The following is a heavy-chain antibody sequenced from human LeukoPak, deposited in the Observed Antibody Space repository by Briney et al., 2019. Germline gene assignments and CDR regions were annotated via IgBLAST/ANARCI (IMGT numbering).Heavy chain of an antibody. CDR2: MNPNSGNT. J-gene: IGHJ6*02. V-gene: IGHV1-8*01. Sequence: ASVKVSCKASGYTFTSYDINWVRQATGQGLEWMGWMNPNSGNTGYAQKFQGRVTMTRNTSISTAYMELSSLRSEDTAVYYCARYYSGSYTLYYYYYGMDVWGQGTTVTVSS. D-gene: IGHD1-26*01. CDR1: GYTFTSYD. CDR3: ARYYSGSYTLYYYYYGMDV.